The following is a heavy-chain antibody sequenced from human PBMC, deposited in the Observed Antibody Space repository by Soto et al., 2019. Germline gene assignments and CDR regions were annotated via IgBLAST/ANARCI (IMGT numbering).Heavy chain of an antibody. CDR2: IIPIFGTA. Sequence: ASVKVSCKASGGTFSSYAISWVRQAPGQGLEWMGGIIPIFGTANYAQKFQGRVTITADESTSTAYMELSSLRSEDTAVYYCARDSGTMVYYYYGMDVWGQGTTVTVSS. CDR3: ARDSGTMVYYYYGMDV. D-gene: IGHD3-10*01. CDR1: GGTFSSYA. J-gene: IGHJ6*02. V-gene: IGHV1-69*13.